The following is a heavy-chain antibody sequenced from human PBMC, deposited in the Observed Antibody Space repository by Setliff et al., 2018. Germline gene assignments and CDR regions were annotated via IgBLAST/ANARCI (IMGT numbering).Heavy chain of an antibody. CDR2: INQYGTEK. Sequence: GGSLRLSCVGSGFTFSSHWLDWVRQAPGKGLEWVANINQYGTEKYYVDSVKGRFSVSRDNAKSSLYLQISSLRVEDTAVYYCVRDKDKDFDFWGQGTLVTVSS. CDR3: VRDKDKDFDF. CDR1: GFTFSSHW. V-gene: IGHV3-7*03. J-gene: IGHJ4*02.